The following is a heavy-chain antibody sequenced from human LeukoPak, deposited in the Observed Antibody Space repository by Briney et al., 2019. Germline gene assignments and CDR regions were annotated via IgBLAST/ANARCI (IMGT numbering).Heavy chain of an antibody. Sequence: SETLSLTCTVSGGSVSSGSYYWSWIRQPSGKGLEWIGYIYYSGSTNYNPSLKSRVTISVDTSKNQFSLKLSSVTAADTAVYYCASSLYSSLRNYWGQGTLVTVSS. CDR3: ASSLYSSLRNY. J-gene: IGHJ4*02. V-gene: IGHV4-61*01. CDR1: GGSVSSGSYY. CDR2: IYYSGST. D-gene: IGHD6-13*01.